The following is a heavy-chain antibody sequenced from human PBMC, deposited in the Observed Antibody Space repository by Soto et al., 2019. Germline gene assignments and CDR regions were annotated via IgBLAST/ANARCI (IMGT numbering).Heavy chain of an antibody. CDR3: ARGQFAWYWFDP. D-gene: IGHD3-9*01. J-gene: IGHJ5*02. V-gene: IGHV1-8*01. CDR1: GYTFTSYD. CDR2: MNPNSGNT. Sequence: QVQLVQSGAEVKKPGASVKVSCKASGYTFTSYDINWVRQATGQGLEWMGWMNPNSGNTGYAQKFQGRVTLTRNTSISTAYMELRSLSSEDTAVYYCARGQFAWYWFDPWGQGTLVTVSS.